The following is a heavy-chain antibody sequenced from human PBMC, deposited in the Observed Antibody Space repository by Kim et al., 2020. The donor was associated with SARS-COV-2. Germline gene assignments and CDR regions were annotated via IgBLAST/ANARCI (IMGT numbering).Heavy chain of an antibody. V-gene: IGHV1-69*13. CDR1: GGTFSSYA. Sequence: SVKVSCKASGGTFSSYAISWVRQAPGQGLEWMGGIIPIFGTANYAQKFQGRVTITADESTSTAYMELSSLRSEDTAVYYCASSPIFGVVIAAHNNWFDPWGQGTLVTVSS. J-gene: IGHJ5*02. CDR2: IIPIFGTA. CDR3: ASSPIFGVVIAAHNNWFDP. D-gene: IGHD3-3*01.